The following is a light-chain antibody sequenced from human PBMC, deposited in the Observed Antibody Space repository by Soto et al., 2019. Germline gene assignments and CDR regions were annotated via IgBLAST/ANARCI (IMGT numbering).Light chain of an antibody. V-gene: IGKV1-12*01. Sequence: DIQMTQSPSSVSASVGDRVTITCRASQGISNWLAWYQQQPGRAPKLLSYGAYTLQTGVPSRFSGGGSGTHFTLIISSLQPEDFATYYCQQTNTFFPLTFGGGTRVEIK. CDR2: GAY. J-gene: IGKJ4*01. CDR3: QQTNTFFPLT. CDR1: QGISNW.